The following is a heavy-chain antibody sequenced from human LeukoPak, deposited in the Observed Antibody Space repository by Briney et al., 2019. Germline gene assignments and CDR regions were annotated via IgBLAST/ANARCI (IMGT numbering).Heavy chain of an antibody. Sequence: SETLSLTCAVYGGSFSGYYWSWIRQPPGKGLEWIGEINHSGSTNYNPSLKSRVTISVDTSKNQFSLKLSSVTAADTAVYYCARGYHIAAAGTWEYFQHWGQGTLVTVSS. V-gene: IGHV4-34*01. CDR2: INHSGST. CDR3: ARGYHIAAAGTWEYFQH. D-gene: IGHD6-13*01. CDR1: GGSFSGYY. J-gene: IGHJ1*01.